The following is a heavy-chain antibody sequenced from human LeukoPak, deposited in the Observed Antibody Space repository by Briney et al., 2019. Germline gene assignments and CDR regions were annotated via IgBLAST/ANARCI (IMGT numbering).Heavy chain of an antibody. J-gene: IGHJ6*02. V-gene: IGHV1-46*01. D-gene: IGHD1-7*01. CDR3: ARGSGYNWNYGDYYYYGMDV. Sequence: VASVKVSCKASGYTFTSYYMHWVRQAPGQGLEWMGIINPSGGSTSYAQKFQGRVTMTRNTSISTAYMELSSLRSEDTAVYYCARGSGYNWNYGDYYYYGMDVWGQGTTVTVSS. CDR1: GYTFTSYY. CDR2: INPSGGST.